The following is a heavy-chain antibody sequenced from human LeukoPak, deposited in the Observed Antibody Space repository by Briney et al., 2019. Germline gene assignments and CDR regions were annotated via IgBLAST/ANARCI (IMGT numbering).Heavy chain of an antibody. CDR3: ARRSSGWYGHFDY. Sequence: SETLSLTCTVSGGSISSSSYDWGWSRQPRGKGLEWIGSIYYSGSTYYNPSLKSRVTISVDTSKNQFSLKLSSVTAADTAVYYCARRSSGWYGHFDYWGQGTLVTVSS. CDR2: IYYSGST. V-gene: IGHV4-39*01. J-gene: IGHJ4*02. CDR1: GGSISSSSYD. D-gene: IGHD6-19*01.